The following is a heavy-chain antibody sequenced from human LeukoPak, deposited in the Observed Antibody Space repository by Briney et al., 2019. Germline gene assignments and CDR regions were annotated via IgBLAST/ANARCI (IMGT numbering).Heavy chain of an antibody. V-gene: IGHV3-21*01. CDR2: ISSSSSYI. Sequence: GGSLRLSCAASGFTFSSYSMNWVRQAPGKGLEWVSSISSSSSYIYYADSVKGRFTISRDNAKNSLYLQMNSLRAEDTAVYYCARHCSSTSCYFNYYGMDVWGQGTTVTVPS. CDR1: GFTFSSYS. D-gene: IGHD2-2*01. CDR3: ARHCSSTSCYFNYYGMDV. J-gene: IGHJ6*02.